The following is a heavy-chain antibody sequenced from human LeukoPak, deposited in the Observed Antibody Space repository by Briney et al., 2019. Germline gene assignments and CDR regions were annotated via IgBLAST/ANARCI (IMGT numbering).Heavy chain of an antibody. CDR2: IYYSGST. J-gene: IGHJ4*02. V-gene: IGHV4-39*02. Sequence: PSETLSLTCTVSGGSISSSSYHWGWIRQPPGKGLEWIGSIYYSGSTYYNPSLKSRVTISVDTSKNQFSLKLSSVTAADTAVYYCARDPDYYGSGAYYWGQGTLVTVSS. CDR3: ARDPDYYGSGAYY. CDR1: GGSISSSSYH. D-gene: IGHD3-10*01.